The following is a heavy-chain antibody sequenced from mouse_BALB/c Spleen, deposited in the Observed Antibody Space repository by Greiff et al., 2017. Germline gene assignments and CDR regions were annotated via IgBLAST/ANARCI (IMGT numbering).Heavy chain of an antibody. CDR3: ARGRFLTEGLYAMDY. J-gene: IGHJ4*01. CDR1: GYTFTSYY. CDR2: IYPGDGST. V-gene: IGHV1S56*01. D-gene: IGHD1-1*01. Sequence: VQGVESGPELVKPGASVKMSCKASGYTFTSYYIHWVKQRPGQGLEWIGWIYPGDGSTKYNEKFKGKTTLTAYKSSSTAYMLLSSLTSEDSAIYFCARGRFLTEGLYAMDYWGQGTSVTVSS.